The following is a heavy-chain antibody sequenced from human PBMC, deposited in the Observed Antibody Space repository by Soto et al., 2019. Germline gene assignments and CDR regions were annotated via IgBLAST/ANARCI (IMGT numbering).Heavy chain of an antibody. J-gene: IGHJ3*01. Sequence: GGSLRLSCVASGFTFSNYAMSWVRQVPGKGLDWVSAISNSGAATYYADSVRGRFAISRDNSKNTLYLQTNSLSAEDTAVYYCAKGSRNDNREVDLWGQGTMVTVSS. D-gene: IGHD3-22*01. V-gene: IGHV3-23*01. CDR1: GFTFSNYA. CDR2: ISNSGAAT. CDR3: AKGSRNDNREVDL.